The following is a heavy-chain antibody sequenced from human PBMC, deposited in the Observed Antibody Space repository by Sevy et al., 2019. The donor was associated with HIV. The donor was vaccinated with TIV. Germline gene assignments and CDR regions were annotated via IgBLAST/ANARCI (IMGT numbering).Heavy chain of an antibody. Sequence: GGSLRLSCAASGFTFSTYAMHWVRQAPGKGLEWVAVILYDGTEKYYADSVKGQFTVSRDNSKNTLYLQMNSLRVEDTAVYYCARAPLFYSGSDIHYRFYYGMDVWGQGTTVTVSS. CDR2: ILYDGTEK. CDR1: GFTFSTYA. V-gene: IGHV3-33*01. D-gene: IGHD3-10*01. CDR3: ARAPLFYSGSDIHYRFYYGMDV. J-gene: IGHJ6*02.